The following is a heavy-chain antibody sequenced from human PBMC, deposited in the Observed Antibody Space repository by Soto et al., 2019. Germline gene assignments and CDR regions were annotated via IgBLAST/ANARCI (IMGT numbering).Heavy chain of an antibody. J-gene: IGHJ6*03. CDR2: IYYSGST. CDR3: ARQSHYDLWSGYLKTYYSYMDV. D-gene: IGHD3-3*01. Sequence: SETLSLTCTVSGGSISSYYWSWIRQPPGKGLEWIGYIYYSGSTNYNPSLKSRVTISVDTSKNQFSLKLSSVTAADTAVYYCARQSHYDLWSGYLKTYYSYMDVWGKGNTVTVSS. CDR1: GGSISSYY. V-gene: IGHV4-59*08.